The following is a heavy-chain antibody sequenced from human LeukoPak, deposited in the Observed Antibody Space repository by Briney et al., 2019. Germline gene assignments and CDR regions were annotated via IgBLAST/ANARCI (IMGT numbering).Heavy chain of an antibody. CDR1: GFTFSSYA. Sequence: GGSLRLSCAASGFTFSSYAMSWVRQAPGKGLEWVSAISGSGGSTYYADSVKGRFTISRDNSKNTLYLQMNSLRAEDTAVYYCAKGLSVAWRWLHLFHYWGQGTLVTVSS. D-gene: IGHD5-24*01. CDR3: AKGLSVAWRWLHLFHY. CDR2: ISGSGGST. J-gene: IGHJ4*02. V-gene: IGHV3-23*01.